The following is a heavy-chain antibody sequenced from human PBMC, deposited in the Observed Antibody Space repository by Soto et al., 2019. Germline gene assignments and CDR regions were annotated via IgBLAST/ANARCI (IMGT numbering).Heavy chain of an antibody. CDR2: IIPIFGTA. D-gene: IGHD2-2*01. J-gene: IGHJ5*02. V-gene: IGHV1-69*13. CDR3: AGWGGFGNIVVDPAEYNWFDP. CDR1: GGTFSSYA. Sequence: ASVKVSCKASGGTFSSYAISWVRQAPGQGLEWMGGIIPIFGTANYAQKFQGRVTITADESTSTAYKELSSLRSEDTAVYYCAGWGGFGNIVVDPAEYNWFDPGARGTLVTVS.